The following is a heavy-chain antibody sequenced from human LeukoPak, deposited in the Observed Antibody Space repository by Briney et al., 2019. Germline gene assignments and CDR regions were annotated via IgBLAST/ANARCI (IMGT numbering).Heavy chain of an antibody. V-gene: IGHV1-2*02. Sequence: GASMKVSCKASGYTFTGYYIHWVRQAPGQGLEWMGWINPNSGGTSYPQKFQGRVTMTRDTSTSTVYMELSSLRSEDTAVYYCACVVRGAFDIWGQGTLVTVSS. CDR2: INPNSGGT. CDR1: GYTFTGYY. D-gene: IGHD2-21*01. CDR3: ACVVRGAFDI. J-gene: IGHJ3*02.